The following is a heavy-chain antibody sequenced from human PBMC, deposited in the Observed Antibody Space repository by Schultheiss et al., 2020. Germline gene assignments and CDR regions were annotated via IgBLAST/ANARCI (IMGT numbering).Heavy chain of an antibody. Sequence: GSLRLSCTVSGGSVSSGSYYWSWIRQPPGKGLEWIGYIYYSGSTNYNPSLKSRVSISVDTSKNQFSLKLSSVTAADTAVYYCARDNGYSSSSPEWWFDPWGQGTLVTVSS. CDR2: IYYSGST. J-gene: IGHJ5*02. CDR1: GGSVSSGSYY. V-gene: IGHV4-61*01. D-gene: IGHD6-13*01. CDR3: ARDNGYSSSSPEWWFDP.